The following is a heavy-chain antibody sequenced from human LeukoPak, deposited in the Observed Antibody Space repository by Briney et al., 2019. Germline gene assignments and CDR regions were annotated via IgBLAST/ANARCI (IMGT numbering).Heavy chain of an antibody. CDR1: GFTFSSYG. D-gene: IGHD2/OR15-2a*01. CDR3: AREGPRGNSQFDY. V-gene: IGHV3-33*01. J-gene: IGHJ4*02. Sequence: GGSLRHSCAASGFTFSSYGMHWVRQAPGKGLEWVALIWYDGSNKYYADSVKGRLTISRDNSKNTLYLQMNSLRAEDTAVYYCAREGPRGNSQFDYWGQGTLVTVSS. CDR2: IWYDGSNK.